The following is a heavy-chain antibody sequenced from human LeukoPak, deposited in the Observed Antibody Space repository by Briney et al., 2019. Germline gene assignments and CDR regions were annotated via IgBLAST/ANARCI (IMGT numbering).Heavy chain of an antibody. J-gene: IGHJ4*02. CDR2: FYTSGST. V-gene: IGHV4-61*02. CDR3: ARTVYCSGGSCGVGFFDY. D-gene: IGHD2-15*01. Sequence: SETLSLTCTVSGGSISSGTYYWSWIRQPAGKGLEWIGRFYTSGSTNYNPSLKSRVTISVDTSKNQFSLKLSSVTAADTAVYYCARTVYCSGGSCGVGFFDYWGQGTLVTVSS. CDR1: GGSISSGTYY.